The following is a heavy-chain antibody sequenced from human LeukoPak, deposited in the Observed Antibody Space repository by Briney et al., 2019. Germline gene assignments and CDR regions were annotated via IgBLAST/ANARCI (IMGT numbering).Heavy chain of an antibody. CDR1: GFTFSNAW. Sequence: PGGSLRLSCAASGFTFSNAWMSWVRQAPAKGLEWVGRIKSKTDGGTTDYAAPVKGRFTISRDDSKNTLYLQMNSLKTEDTAVYYCTTNYDILTGYYNLGGYWGQGTLVTVSS. CDR2: IKSKTDGGTT. V-gene: IGHV3-15*01. D-gene: IGHD3-9*01. J-gene: IGHJ4*02. CDR3: TTNYDILTGYYNLGGY.